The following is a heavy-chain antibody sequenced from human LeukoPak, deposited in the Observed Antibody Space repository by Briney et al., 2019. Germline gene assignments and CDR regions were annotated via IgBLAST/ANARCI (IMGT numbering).Heavy chain of an antibody. CDR3: AKGCVSVAYLNYFDF. D-gene: IGHD6-19*01. J-gene: IGHJ4*02. Sequence: PGRSLRVSCAASGFTFSSYGMHWVRQAPGKGLEWVAVISYDGNDKYYADSVKGRFTISRDNSKNTLYLQMNSLRSEDTAVYYCAKGCVSVAYLNYFDFWGQGTLVTVSS. CDR1: GFTFSSYG. CDR2: ISYDGNDK. V-gene: IGHV3-30*18.